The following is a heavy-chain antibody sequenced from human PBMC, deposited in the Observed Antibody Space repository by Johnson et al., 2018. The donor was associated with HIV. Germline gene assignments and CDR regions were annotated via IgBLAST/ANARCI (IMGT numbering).Heavy chain of an antibody. Sequence: QLVESGGGVARPGGSLRLSCAASGFTFSDYYMSWIRQAPGKGLEWVSYISSSGSTIYYADSVKGRFTISRDNAKNSLYLQMNSLRAEDTAVYYCARYAVDTAMARTRDDAFDIWGQGTMVTVSS. J-gene: IGHJ3*02. V-gene: IGHV3-11*04. CDR1: GFTFSDYY. CDR2: ISSSGSTI. CDR3: ARYAVDTAMARTRDDAFDI. D-gene: IGHD5-18*01.